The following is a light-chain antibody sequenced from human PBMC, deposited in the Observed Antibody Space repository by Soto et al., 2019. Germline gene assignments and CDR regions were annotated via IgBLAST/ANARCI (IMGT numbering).Light chain of an antibody. Sequence: QSVLTQSPSASASLGASVKLTCTLSSGHSSYAIAWRQQRPEKGPRYLMKLNSDGSHSKGDGIPDRFSGSSSGAERYLTISSLQSEDEADYYCQTWVTGIQVFGGGTKLTVL. CDR2: LNSDGSH. CDR3: QTWVTGIQV. J-gene: IGLJ2*01. V-gene: IGLV4-69*01. CDR1: SGHSSYA.